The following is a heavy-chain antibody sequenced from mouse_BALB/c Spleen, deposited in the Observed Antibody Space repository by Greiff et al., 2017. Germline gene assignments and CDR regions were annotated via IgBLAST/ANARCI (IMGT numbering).Heavy chain of an antibody. D-gene: IGHD2-4*01. V-gene: IGHV5-9-3*01. CDR1: GFTFSSYA. J-gene: IGHJ3*01. CDR3: ARPFYYDYAWFAY. Sequence: EVQGVESGGGLVKPGGSLKLSCAASGFTFSSYAMSWVRQTPEKRLEWVATISSGGSYTYYPDSVKGRFTISRDNAKNTLYLQMSSLRSEDTAMYYCARPFYYDYAWFAYWGQGTLVTVSA. CDR2: ISSGGSYT.